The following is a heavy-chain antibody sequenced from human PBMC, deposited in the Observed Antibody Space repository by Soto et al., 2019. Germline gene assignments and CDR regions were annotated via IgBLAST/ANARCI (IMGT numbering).Heavy chain of an antibody. Sequence: GGSLRLSCAAVSGFTFSDHYMSWIRQAPGKGLAWVAYISGSGFTIYNADSVKGRFTISRDNAKNSVYLQMDSLRAEDTAVYYCARNTLSAAGSDNYGLDAWGRGTTVTVSS. V-gene: IGHV3-11*01. CDR3: ARNTLSAAGSDNYGLDA. J-gene: IGHJ6*02. CDR2: ISGSGFTI. D-gene: IGHD6-13*01. CDR1: GFTFSDHY.